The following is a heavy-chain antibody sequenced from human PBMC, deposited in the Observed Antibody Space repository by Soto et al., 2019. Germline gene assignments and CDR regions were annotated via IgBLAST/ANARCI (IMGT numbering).Heavy chain of an antibody. CDR1: GFTFSSYA. D-gene: IGHD3-22*01. CDR2: ISYDGSNK. J-gene: IGHJ4*02. V-gene: IGHV3-30-3*01. CDR3: ARASENGEETITITMIVVAPPDY. Sequence: GGSLRLSCAASGFTFSSYAMHWVRQAPGKGLEWVAVISYDGSNKYYADSVKGRFTISRDNSKNTLYLQMNSLRAEDTAVYYCARASENGEETITITMIVVAPPDYWGQATLVTVSS.